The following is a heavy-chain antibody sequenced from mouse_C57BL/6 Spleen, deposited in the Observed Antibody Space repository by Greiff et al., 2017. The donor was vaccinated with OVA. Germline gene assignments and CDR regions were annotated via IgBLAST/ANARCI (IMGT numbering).Heavy chain of an antibody. V-gene: IGHV1-15*01. CDR3: TPSTDDY. Sequence: QVQLQQSGAELVRPGASVTLSCKASGYTFTDYEMHWVKQTPVHGLEWIGAIDPETGGTAYNQKFKGKAILTADKSSSTAYMELRSLTAEDSAVYYCTPSTDDYWGQGTTLTVSS. CDR2: IDPETGGT. CDR1: GYTFTDYE. J-gene: IGHJ2*01.